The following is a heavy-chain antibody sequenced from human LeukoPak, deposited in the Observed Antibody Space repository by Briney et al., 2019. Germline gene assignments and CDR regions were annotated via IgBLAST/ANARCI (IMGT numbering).Heavy chain of an antibody. CDR2: IYSGGNT. V-gene: IGHV3-53*01. Sequence: GGSLRLSCAASGFTVSSNYMSWVRQAPGKGLEWVSVIYSGGNTYYADSVKGRFTISRDNSKNTLYLQMNSLRAEDTAVYYCAKDLYGDYVDYWGQGTLVTVSS. CDR3: AKDLYGDYVDY. D-gene: IGHD4-17*01. J-gene: IGHJ4*02. CDR1: GFTVSSNY.